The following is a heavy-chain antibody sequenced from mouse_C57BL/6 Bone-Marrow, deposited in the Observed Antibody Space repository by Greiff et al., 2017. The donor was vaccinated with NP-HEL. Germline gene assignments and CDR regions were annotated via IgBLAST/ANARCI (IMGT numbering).Heavy chain of an antibody. CDR1: GYTFTSYG. J-gene: IGHJ3*01. D-gene: IGHD2-4*01. V-gene: IGHV1-81*01. CDR3: ARDYDYGWFAY. CDR2: IYPRSGNT. Sequence: QVQLQQSGAELARPGASVKLSCKASGYTFTSYGISWVRQRTGQGLEWIGEIYPRSGNTYYNEKFKGKATLTADKSSSTAYMELRSLTSEDSAVYFCARDYDYGWFAYWGQGTLVTVSA.